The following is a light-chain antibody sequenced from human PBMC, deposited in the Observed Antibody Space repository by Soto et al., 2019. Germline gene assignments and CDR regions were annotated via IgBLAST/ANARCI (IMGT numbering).Light chain of an antibody. V-gene: IGKV3-15*01. CDR3: QQYNNWHPGWT. J-gene: IGKJ1*01. CDR2: GAS. CDR1: QSVSSN. Sequence: EIVMTQSPATLSVSPGERATLSCRASQSVSSNLAWYQQKPGQAPRLLIYGASTRATGIPARFSGSGSGTDFTLTISSLQSEDFAVYYCQQYNNWHPGWTFGQGTKVDIX.